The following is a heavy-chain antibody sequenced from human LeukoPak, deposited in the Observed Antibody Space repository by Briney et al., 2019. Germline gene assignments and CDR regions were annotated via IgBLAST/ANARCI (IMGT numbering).Heavy chain of an antibody. J-gene: IGHJ4*02. CDR3: ARGRGDCSSTSCYVDY. V-gene: IGHV1-69*05. Sequence: ASVKVSCKASGGTFSSYAISWVRQAPGQGLEWMGGIIPIFGTANYAQKFQGRVTMTTDTSTSTAYMELRSLRSDDTAVYYCARGRGDCSSTSCYVDYWGQGTLVTVSS. CDR1: GGTFSSYA. D-gene: IGHD2-2*01. CDR2: IIPIFGTA.